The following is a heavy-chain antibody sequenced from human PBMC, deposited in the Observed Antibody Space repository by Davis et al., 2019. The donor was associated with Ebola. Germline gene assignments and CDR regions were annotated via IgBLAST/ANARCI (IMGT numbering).Heavy chain of an antibody. CDR3: ARGASGDWDY. J-gene: IGHJ4*02. V-gene: IGHV3-30-3*01. D-gene: IGHD7-27*01. CDR2: VLYDGSNK. Sequence: GESLKISCAASGFTFRSYAMHWVRQAPGKGLEWVAVVLYDGSNKDYADSVKGRFTISRDNSGNTLDLQMNSLRAEDTAVYYCARGASGDWDYWGQGTLVTVSS. CDR1: GFTFRSYA.